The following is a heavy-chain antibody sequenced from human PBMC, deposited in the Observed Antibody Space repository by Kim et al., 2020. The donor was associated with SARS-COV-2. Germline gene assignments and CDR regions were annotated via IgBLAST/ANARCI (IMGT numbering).Heavy chain of an antibody. Sequence: GGSLRLSCTASGFTFSSYALSWVRQAPGMGLEWVSAISGGGGNTFYADSVKGRFPVSRDNSKNTLYLQMNSLRAEDTAVYFCATIWIISARGGYWVQGTL. J-gene: IGHJ4*02. CDR2: ISGGGGNT. CDR3: ATIWIISARGGY. V-gene: IGHV3-23*01. CDR1: GFTFSSYA. D-gene: IGHD1-1*01.